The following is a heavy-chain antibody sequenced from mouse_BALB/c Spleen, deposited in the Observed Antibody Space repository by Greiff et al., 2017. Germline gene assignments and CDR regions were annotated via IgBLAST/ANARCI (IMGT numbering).Heavy chain of an antibody. CDR1: GFTFSSYA. CDR3: ARGAYYGNFYAMDY. Sequence: EVQGVESGGGLVKPGGSLKLSCAASGFTFSSYAMSWVRQTPEKRLEWVASISSGGSTYYPDSVKGRFTISRDNARNILYLQMSSLRSEDTAMYYCARGAYYGNFYAMDYWGQGTSVTVSS. D-gene: IGHD2-10*01. V-gene: IGHV5-6-5*01. CDR2: ISSGGST. J-gene: IGHJ4*01.